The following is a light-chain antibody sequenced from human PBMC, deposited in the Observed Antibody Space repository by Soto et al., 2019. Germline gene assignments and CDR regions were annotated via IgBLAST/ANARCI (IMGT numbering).Light chain of an antibody. J-gene: IGKJ5*01. CDR2: KAS. CDR3: QQYNTYST. CDR1: QSISGW. V-gene: IGKV1-5*03. Sequence: EIQLTQSHSALSASVGDRVAITCRASQSISGWLAWYQQKPGKAPKLLIYKASSLQSGVPARFSGSGSGTEFTLTISSLQPDDSATYYCQQYNTYSTFGQGTRLEIK.